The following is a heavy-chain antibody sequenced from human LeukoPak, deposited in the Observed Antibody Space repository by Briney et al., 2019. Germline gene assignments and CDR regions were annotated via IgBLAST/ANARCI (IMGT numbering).Heavy chain of an antibody. CDR1: GFTFSSYV. CDR2: ISYDGSNE. Sequence: GGSLRLSCAASGFTFSSYVMHWVRQAPGKGLEWVAIISYDGSNEYYADSVKGRFTISRDNSKNTLYLQMNSLRAEDTAVYYCARSESQQLVDIWGQGTMVTVSS. V-gene: IGHV3-30*04. D-gene: IGHD6-13*01. CDR3: ARSESQQLVDI. J-gene: IGHJ3*02.